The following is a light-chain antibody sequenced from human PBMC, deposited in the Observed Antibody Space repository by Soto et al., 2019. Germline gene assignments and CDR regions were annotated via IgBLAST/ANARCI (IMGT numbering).Light chain of an antibody. J-gene: IGLJ3*02. CDR3: AAWDDSLNGWV. CDR2: SNN. CDR1: SSNIGNNF. Sequence: QSVLTQPPSASGTPGQRVTISCSGSSSNIGNNFLYWYQQLPGTAPKLLIYSNNQRPSWVPDRFSGSKSGTSASLAISGLQSEDEADYYCAAWDDSLNGWVFGGGTKLTVL. V-gene: IGLV1-44*01.